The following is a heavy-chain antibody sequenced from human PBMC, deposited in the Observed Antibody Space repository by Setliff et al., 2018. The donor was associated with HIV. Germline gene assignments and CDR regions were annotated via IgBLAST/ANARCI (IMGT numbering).Heavy chain of an antibody. CDR3: AKAGASTSPAHAHMDV. CDR1: GFTFSSYN. CDR2: ISSSGSVT. Sequence: GGSLRLSCGASGFTFSSYNMNWVRQAPGKGLEWVSSISSSGSVTYSADSVKGRLTISRDNAKNSLYLQMDSLKTEDTAVYYCAKAGASTSPAHAHMDVWGQGTTVTVSS. V-gene: IGHV3-21*06. D-gene: IGHD2-2*01. J-gene: IGHJ6*02.